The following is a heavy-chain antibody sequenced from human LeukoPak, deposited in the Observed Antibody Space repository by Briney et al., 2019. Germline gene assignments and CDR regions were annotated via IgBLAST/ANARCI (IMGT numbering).Heavy chain of an antibody. J-gene: IGHJ4*02. CDR1: GFTFSTYW. CDR2: IKQDGSEK. Sequence: PGRSLRLSCAASGFTFSTYWMSWVRQAPGKGLEWVANIKQDGSEKHYVDSVKDRFTISRDNTKNLLYLQMNSLRAEDTSVYYCARDQGGSGSYSHQPPRYWGQGTLVTVSS. V-gene: IGHV3-7*01. D-gene: IGHD3-10*01. CDR3: ARDQGGSGSYSHQPPRY.